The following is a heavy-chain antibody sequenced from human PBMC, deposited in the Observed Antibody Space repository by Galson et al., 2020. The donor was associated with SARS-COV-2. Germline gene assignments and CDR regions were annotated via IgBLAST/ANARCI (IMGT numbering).Heavy chain of an antibody. D-gene: IGHD3-3*01. CDR2: IYYSGST. CDR3: ARHSSIFGVVITHLDY. Sequence: SETLSLTCTVSGGSISSYYWSWIRQPPGKGLEWTGQIYYSGSTNYNPSLKSRVTISVDTSKNQFSLKLSSVTAADTAVYYCARHSSIFGVVITHLDYWGQGTLVTVSS. J-gene: IGHJ4*02. V-gene: IGHV4-59*08. CDR1: GGSISSYY.